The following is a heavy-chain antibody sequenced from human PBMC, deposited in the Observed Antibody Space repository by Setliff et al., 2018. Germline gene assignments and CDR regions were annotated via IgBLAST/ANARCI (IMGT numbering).Heavy chain of an antibody. CDR2: INQDGSGK. V-gene: IGHV3-7*03. J-gene: IGHJ4*02. CDR3: ARTCSGSGCYAGLES. Sequence: PGGSLRLSCAASGFTFSDSAVHWVRQASGKGLEWVATINQDGSGKYYVDSVKGRFTISRDNAKNSLYLQMNSPRAEDTAVYYCARTCSGSGCYAGLESWGQGTPVTVSS. CDR1: GFTFSDSA. D-gene: IGHD2-15*01.